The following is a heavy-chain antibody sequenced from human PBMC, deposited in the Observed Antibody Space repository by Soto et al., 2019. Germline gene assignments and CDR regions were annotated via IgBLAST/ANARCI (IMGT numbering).Heavy chain of an antibody. D-gene: IGHD4-17*01. CDR1: RFTFGDYP. CDR3: AKPAATPFGDFVFDR. CDR2: ISDTSIDT. Sequence: EVQLVESGGALVQPGGSLRLSCVASRFTFGDYPMNWVRQAPGKGLEWVSGISDTSIDTYYADSVKGRFTISRDNSQSMLFLHMSSLRAEDTALYYCAKPAATPFGDFVFDRWGQGTLVTVSS. J-gene: IGHJ5*02. V-gene: IGHV3-23*04.